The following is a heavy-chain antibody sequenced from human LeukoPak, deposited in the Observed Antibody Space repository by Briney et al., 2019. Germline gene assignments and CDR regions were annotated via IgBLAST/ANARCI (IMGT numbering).Heavy chain of an antibody. CDR1: GYTLTELS. Sequence: ASVKVSCKVSGYTLTELSMHWVRQAPGKGLEWMGGFDPEDGETIYAQKFQGRVTMTEDTSTDTAYMELSSLRSEDTAVYYCATGGLGDSWFAFDIWGQGTMVTVSS. V-gene: IGHV1-24*01. D-gene: IGHD5-12*01. CDR3: ATGGLGDSWFAFDI. CDR2: FDPEDGET. J-gene: IGHJ3*02.